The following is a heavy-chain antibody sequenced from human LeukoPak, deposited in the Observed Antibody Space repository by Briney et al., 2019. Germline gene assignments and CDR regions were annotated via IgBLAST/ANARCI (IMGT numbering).Heavy chain of an antibody. CDR3: ARGAPPQN. CDR2: VYYTGAS. J-gene: IGHJ4*02. V-gene: IGHV4-39*07. Sequence: PSETLSLTCTVSGGSISSSSYYWGWIRQPPGKGLEWIGSVYYTGASYYNPSLKSRVTISIYTSKNHFSLNLTSVTAADTAVYYCARGAPPQNWGQGALVTVSS. CDR1: GGSISSSSYY.